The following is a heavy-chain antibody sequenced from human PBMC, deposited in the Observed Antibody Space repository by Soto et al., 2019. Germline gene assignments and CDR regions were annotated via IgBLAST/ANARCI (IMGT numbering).Heavy chain of an antibody. J-gene: IGHJ6*02. Sequence: QVQLQESGPGLVKPSQTLSLTCTVSGGSISSGGYYWSWIRQHPGKGLEWIGYIYYSGSTYYNPSLKSRVTISVDTSKNQFSLKLSYVTAADTAVYYCAREQARVVPADHYYYGMDVWGQGTTVTVSS. D-gene: IGHD2-2*01. CDR3: AREQARVVPADHYYYGMDV. CDR1: GGSISSGGYY. V-gene: IGHV4-31*03. CDR2: IYYSGST.